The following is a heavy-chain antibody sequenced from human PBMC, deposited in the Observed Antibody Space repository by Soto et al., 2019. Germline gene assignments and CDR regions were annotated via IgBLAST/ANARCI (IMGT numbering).Heavy chain of an antibody. V-gene: IGHV4-31*03. Sequence: SETLSLTCTVSGGSISSGGYYWSWIRQHPGKGLEWIGYIYYSGSTYYNPSLKSRVTISIDTSKNQFSLKVTSVTAADTAVYYCARSNVSGSGSYYAPDFYYYYGMDVWGQGTTVTVSS. J-gene: IGHJ6*02. D-gene: IGHD3-10*01. CDR2: IYYSGST. CDR1: GGSISSGGYY. CDR3: ARSNVSGSGSYYAPDFYYYYGMDV.